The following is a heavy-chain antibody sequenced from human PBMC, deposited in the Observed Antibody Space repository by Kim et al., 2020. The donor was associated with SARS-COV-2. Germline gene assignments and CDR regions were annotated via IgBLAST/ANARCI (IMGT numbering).Heavy chain of an antibody. D-gene: IGHD2-15*01. CDR2: IYYSGST. V-gene: IGHV4-39*01. CDR1: GVSISSSSYY. CDR3: ARQGSPRAGVVVPANWFDP. J-gene: IGHJ5*02. Sequence: SETLSLTCTVSGVSISSSSYYWGWIRQPPGKGLEWIGSIYYSGSTYYNPSLKSRVTISVDTSKNQFSLKLSSVTAADTAVYYCARQGSPRAGVVVPANWFDPWGQGTLVTVSS.